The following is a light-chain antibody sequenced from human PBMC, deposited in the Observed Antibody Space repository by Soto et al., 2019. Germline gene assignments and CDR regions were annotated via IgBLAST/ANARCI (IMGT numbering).Light chain of an antibody. CDR3: QKYNSAPWT. CDR2: AAS. Sequence: DIQMTQSPSSLSAFVGDTVTITCRASQDISNFLAWYQQKPGKVPKLLIYAASTLQSGVPSRFSGSGSGTDFTLTISSLQPEDAATYYCQKYNSAPWTFGQGTKVDIK. V-gene: IGKV1-27*01. J-gene: IGKJ1*01. CDR1: QDISNF.